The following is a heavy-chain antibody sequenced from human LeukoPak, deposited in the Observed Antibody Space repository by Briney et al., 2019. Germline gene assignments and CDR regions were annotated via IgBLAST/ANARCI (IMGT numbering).Heavy chain of an antibody. D-gene: IGHD5-24*01. J-gene: IGHJ4*02. CDR3: ARHGRDDYTYRYYFDY. CDR2: IYYSGSA. CDR1: GGSISSGSFY. V-gene: IGHV4-39*01. Sequence: SETLSLTCTVSGGSISSGSFYWGWVRQPPEKGLEWIGNIYYSGSAYYNPSLKSRVTISVDTSKNQFSLKLSSVTAADTAMYFCARHGRDDYTYRYYFDYWGQGTLVTVSS.